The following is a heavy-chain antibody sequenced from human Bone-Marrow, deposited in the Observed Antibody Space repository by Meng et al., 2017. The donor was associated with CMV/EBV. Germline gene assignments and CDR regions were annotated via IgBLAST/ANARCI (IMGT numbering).Heavy chain of an antibody. CDR1: GFTFSSYG. Sequence: GESLKISCAASGFTFSSYGMHWVRQAPGKGLEWVAFIRYDGSNKYYADSVKGRFTISRDNSKNTLYLQMNSLRAEDTAVYYCAKDDYDILTGYGINGMDVCGQGTTVTVSS. CDR3: AKDDYDILTGYGINGMDV. V-gene: IGHV3-30*02. D-gene: IGHD3-9*01. CDR2: IRYDGSNK. J-gene: IGHJ6*02.